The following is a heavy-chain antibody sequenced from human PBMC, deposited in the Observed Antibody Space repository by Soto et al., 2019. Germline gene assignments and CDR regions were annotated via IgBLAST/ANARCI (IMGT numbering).Heavy chain of an antibody. CDR3: ARDLERIVEVPAALDV. CDR2: IWYDGSNK. Sequence: RGSLILSCAASGFIFSSYGMHWVRQAPGKGLEWVAVIWYDGSNKYYADSVKGRFTISRDNSKNTLYLQMNSLRAEDTAVYYCARDLERIVEVPAALDVWGKGTTVTVSS. CDR1: GFIFSSYG. D-gene: IGHD2-2*01. V-gene: IGHV3-33*01. J-gene: IGHJ6*04.